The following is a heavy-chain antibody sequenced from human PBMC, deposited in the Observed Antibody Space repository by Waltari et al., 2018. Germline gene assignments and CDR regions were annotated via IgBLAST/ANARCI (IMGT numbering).Heavy chain of an antibody. CDR3: AKDRGYFDWLILDY. CDR1: GFNFDDYA. D-gene: IGHD3-9*01. J-gene: IGHJ4*02. Sequence: DVQLVESGGDLVQPGRSLRLSCTGSGFNFDDYAVSWVRQAPGKGLEWVSSISAGGGTTNYADSEKGRFTISRDNSKNTLYLQMNSLRADDTAVYYCAKDRGYFDWLILDYWGQGTLVTVSS. V-gene: IGHV3-23*04. CDR2: ISAGGGTT.